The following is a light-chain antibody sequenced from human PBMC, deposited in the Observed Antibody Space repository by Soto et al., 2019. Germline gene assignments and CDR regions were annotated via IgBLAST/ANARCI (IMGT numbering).Light chain of an antibody. CDR1: QCISNS. CDR2: GAS. CDR3: LQYNSYPFT. Sequence: DIQRTQSPSAMSASLGDRVTITCRASQCISNSLAWFQQKPGRVPKRLIYGASTLQSWAPSRFSGSASGAAFTLTISSLQPEDFATYYCLQYNSYPFTFGGGTKVDIK. J-gene: IGKJ4*01. V-gene: IGKV1-17*03.